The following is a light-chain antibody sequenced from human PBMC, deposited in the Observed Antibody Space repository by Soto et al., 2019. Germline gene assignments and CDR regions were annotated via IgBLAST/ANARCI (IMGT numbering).Light chain of an antibody. CDR3: MQGTHWPPT. J-gene: IGKJ1*01. V-gene: IGKV2-30*01. Sequence: VVMTQSPLSLPVTLGQPASISCRSSQSLVYSDGNTYLNWFQQRPGQSPRRLIYNVSNRDSGVPDRFSGRGSDTDFTLKISGVEAEDVGVYYCMQGTHWPPTFGQGTKVEIK. CDR2: NVS. CDR1: QSLVYSDGNTY.